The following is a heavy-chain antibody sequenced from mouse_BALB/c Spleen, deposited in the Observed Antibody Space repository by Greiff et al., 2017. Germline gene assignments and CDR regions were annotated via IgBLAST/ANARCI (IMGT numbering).Heavy chain of an antibody. J-gene: IGHJ4*01. CDR3: ARRLRRDYGMDY. Sequence: QVQLQQSGAELMKPGASVKISCKATGYTFSSYWIEWVKQRPGHGLEWIGEILPGSGSTNYNEKFKGKATFTADTSSNTAYMQLSSLTSEDSAVNYCARRLRRDYGMDYWGQGTSVTVSS. CDR2: ILPGSGST. V-gene: IGHV1-9*01. CDR1: GYTFSSYW. D-gene: IGHD2-2*01.